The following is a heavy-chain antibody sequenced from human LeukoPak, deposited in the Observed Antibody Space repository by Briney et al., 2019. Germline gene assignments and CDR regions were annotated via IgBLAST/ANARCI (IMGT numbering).Heavy chain of an antibody. D-gene: IGHD2-2*01. CDR1: GFTFSSYG. CDR2: ISSSGGST. J-gene: IGHJ4*02. V-gene: IGHV3-23*01. Sequence: HPGGSLRLSCAASGFTFSSYGMRWVRQAPGKGLEWVSTISSSGGSTYYADSVKGRFTISRDNSKNTLYLQMDSLRAEDTAVYYCAKESLRVLPAATFDYWGQGTLVAVSS. CDR3: AKESLRVLPAATFDY.